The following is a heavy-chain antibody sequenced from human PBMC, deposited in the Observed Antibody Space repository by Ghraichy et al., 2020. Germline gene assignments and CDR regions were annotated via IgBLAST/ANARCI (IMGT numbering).Heavy chain of an antibody. D-gene: IGHD4-11*01. V-gene: IGHV4-34*01. CDR2: INHSGST. CDR1: GGSFSGYY. Sequence: SETLSLTCAVYGGSFSGYYWSWIRQPPGKGLEWIGEINHSGSTNYNPSLKSRVTISVDTSKNQFSLKLSSVTAADTAVYYCASLRPTTVTTLDTRSVVWFDPWGQGTLVTVSS. CDR3: ASLRPTTVTTLDTRSVVWFDP. J-gene: IGHJ5*02.